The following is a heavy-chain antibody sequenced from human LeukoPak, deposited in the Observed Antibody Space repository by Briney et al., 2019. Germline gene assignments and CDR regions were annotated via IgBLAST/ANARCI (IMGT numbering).Heavy chain of an antibody. CDR1: GFTFSDYY. J-gene: IGHJ4*02. V-gene: IGHV3-23*01. CDR2: ISGSGGTT. Sequence: PGGSLRLSCAASGFTFSDYYMSWIRQAPGKGLEWVSSISGSGGTTYYADSVKGRFTISRDNSKNTLYLQMNSLRAEDTAVYYCAKDLRPSYYYDSSGYGDYWGQGTLVTVSS. D-gene: IGHD3-22*01. CDR3: AKDLRPSYYYDSSGYGDY.